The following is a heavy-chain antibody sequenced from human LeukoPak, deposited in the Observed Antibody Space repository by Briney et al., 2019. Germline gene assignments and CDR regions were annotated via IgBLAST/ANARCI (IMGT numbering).Heavy chain of an antibody. V-gene: IGHV4-59*01. J-gene: IGHJ4*02. D-gene: IGHD1-20*01. CDR1: GGSISSYY. Sequence: SETLSLTCTVSGGSISSYYWSWIRQPPGKGLEWIGYIYYSGSTNYNPSLKSRVTISVDTSKNQFSLKLSSVTAVDTAVYYCARASNWNDGWVYWGQGTLVTVS. CDR3: ARASNWNDGWVY. CDR2: IYYSGST.